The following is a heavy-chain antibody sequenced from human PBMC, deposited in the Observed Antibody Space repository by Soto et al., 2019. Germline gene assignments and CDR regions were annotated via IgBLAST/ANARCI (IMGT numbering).Heavy chain of an antibody. CDR3: ARVGDHYGSVSYLDY. CDR1: GGSISSGDYY. V-gene: IGHV4-30-4*01. J-gene: IGHJ4*02. D-gene: IGHD3-10*01. Sequence: LSLTCTVSGGSISSGDYYWSWIRQPPGKGLEWIGYIYYSGSTYYNPSLKSRVTISVDTSKNQFSLKLSSVTAADTAVYYCARVGDHYGSVSYLDYWGQGTLVTACS. CDR2: IYYSGST.